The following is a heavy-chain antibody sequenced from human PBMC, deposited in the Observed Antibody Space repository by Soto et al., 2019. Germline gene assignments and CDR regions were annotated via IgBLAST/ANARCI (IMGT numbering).Heavy chain of an antibody. J-gene: IGHJ4*02. Sequence: PSGTLSLTCTVSGGSINSYFWSWIQQSPGKGLEWIGHIYYSGSTSYSPSLRSRVSISVDTSKNQFSLEVHSVTAADTAVYYCARAGTNMVQFDYWGQGTLVTVSS. D-gene: IGHD3-10*01. CDR1: GGSINSYF. CDR3: ARAGTNMVQFDY. CDR2: IYYSGST. V-gene: IGHV4-59*01.